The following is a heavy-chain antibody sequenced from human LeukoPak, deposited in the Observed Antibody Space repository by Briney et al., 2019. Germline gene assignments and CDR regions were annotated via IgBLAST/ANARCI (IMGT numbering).Heavy chain of an antibody. Sequence: YYWGWIRQAPGKGLEWVSYISSSGSTIYYADSVKGRFTISRDNAKNSLYLQMNSLRAEDTAVYYCTTASPIVGATHDAFDIWGQGTMVTVSS. CDR3: TTASPIVGATHDAFDI. CDR1: YY. J-gene: IGHJ3*02. CDR2: ISSSGSTI. V-gene: IGHV3-11*01. D-gene: IGHD1-26*01.